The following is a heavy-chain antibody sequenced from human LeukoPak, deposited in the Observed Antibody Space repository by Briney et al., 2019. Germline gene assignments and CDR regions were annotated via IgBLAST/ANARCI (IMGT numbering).Heavy chain of an antibody. CDR2: IYYSGST. CDR1: GGPISSSSYY. V-gene: IGHV4-39*01. Sequence: SETLSLTCTVSGGPISSSSYYWGWIRQPPGKGLEWIGSIYYSGSTYYNPSLKSRVTISVDTSKNQFSLKLRSVTAADTAVYYCARHPCSGGSCPLDYYYYYGMDVWGQGTTVTVSS. CDR3: ARHPCSGGSCPLDYYYYYGMDV. J-gene: IGHJ6*02. D-gene: IGHD2-15*01.